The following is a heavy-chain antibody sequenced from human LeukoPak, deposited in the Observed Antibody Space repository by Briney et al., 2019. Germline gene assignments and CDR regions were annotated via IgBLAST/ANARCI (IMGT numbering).Heavy chain of an antibody. CDR1: GYTFTSYG. J-gene: IGHJ3*02. CDR2: ISAYNGNT. Sequence: ASVKVSCKASGYTFTSYGISWVRQAPGQGLEWMGWISAYNGNTNYAQKLQGRVTITRDTSASTAYMELSSLRSEDTAVYYCARVVDYCSGGSCYWVLHAFDIWGQGTMVTVSS. D-gene: IGHD2-15*01. CDR3: ARVVDYCSGGSCYWVLHAFDI. V-gene: IGHV1-18*01.